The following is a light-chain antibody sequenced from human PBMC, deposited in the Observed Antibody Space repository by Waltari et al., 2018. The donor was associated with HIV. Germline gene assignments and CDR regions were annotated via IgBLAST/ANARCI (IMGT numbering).Light chain of an antibody. J-gene: IGKJ2*01. CDR3: QQYHNWPPYT. CDR1: QSISNN. Sequence: EIVMTQSPVTLSVSPGDRASLSCRASQSISNNLAWYQHKPGQAPRLLIYGASTRATGIPARFSGSGSGTDFTLSISSLQSEDFAVYYCQQYHNWPPYTFGQGTKLELK. V-gene: IGKV3-15*01. CDR2: GAS.